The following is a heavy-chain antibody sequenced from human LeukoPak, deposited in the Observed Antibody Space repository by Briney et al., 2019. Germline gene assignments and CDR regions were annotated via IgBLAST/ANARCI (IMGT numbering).Heavy chain of an antibody. V-gene: IGHV4-4*07. CDR2: IYTSGST. CDR1: GGSISSYY. CDR3: ARDLVVVPAATPPTLGAFDI. Sequence: PSETLSLTCTVSGGSISSYYWSWIRQPAGKGLEWIGRIYTSGSTNYNPSLKSRVTMSVDTSKSQFSLKLSSVTAADTAVYYCARDLVVVPAATPPTLGAFDIWGQGTMVTVSS. D-gene: IGHD2-2*02. J-gene: IGHJ3*02.